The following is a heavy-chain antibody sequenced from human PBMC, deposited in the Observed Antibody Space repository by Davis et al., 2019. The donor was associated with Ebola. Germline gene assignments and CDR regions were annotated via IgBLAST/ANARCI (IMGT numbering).Heavy chain of an antibody. Sequence: PGGSLRLSCAASGFTFSSYAMSWVRQAPGKGLEWVSAISGSGGSTYYADSVKGRFTISRDNSKNTLYLQMNSLRAEDTAVYYCAKCYGDYYLYNWFDPWGQGTLVTVSS. CDR2: ISGSGGST. V-gene: IGHV3-23*01. J-gene: IGHJ5*02. CDR1: GFTFSSYA. D-gene: IGHD4-17*01. CDR3: AKCYGDYYLYNWFDP.